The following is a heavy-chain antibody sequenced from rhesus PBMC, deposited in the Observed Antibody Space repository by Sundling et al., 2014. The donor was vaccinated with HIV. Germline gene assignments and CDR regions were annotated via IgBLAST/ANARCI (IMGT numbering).Heavy chain of an antibody. CDR2: IFGTGGST. V-gene: IGHV4-169*01. D-gene: IGHD3-34*01. J-gene: IGHJ4*01. Sequence: QVRLEESGPGLVKPSDTLSLTCAVSGGSISSNYWSWIRQAPGKGLEWVGYIFGTGGSTNYNPSLKRRVTLSVDTSKNQFSLKLSSVTAADTAVYYCARRLLGSFDYWGQGVLVTVSS. CDR1: GGSISSNY. CDR3: ARRLLGSFDY.